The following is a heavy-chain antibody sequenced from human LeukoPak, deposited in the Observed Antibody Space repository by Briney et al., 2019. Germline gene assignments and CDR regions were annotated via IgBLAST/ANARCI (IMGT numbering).Heavy chain of an antibody. J-gene: IGHJ3*02. CDR3: ARDFRWVVTPSDAFDI. CDR2: ISSSSSYI. CDR1: GFTFSSYS. Sequence: PGGSLRLSCAASGFTFSSYSMNWVRQAPGKGLEWVSSISSSSSYIYYADSVEGRFTISRDNAKNSLYLQMNGLRAEDTAVYYCARDFRWVVTPSDAFDIWGQGTMVTVSS. V-gene: IGHV3-21*01. D-gene: IGHD4-23*01.